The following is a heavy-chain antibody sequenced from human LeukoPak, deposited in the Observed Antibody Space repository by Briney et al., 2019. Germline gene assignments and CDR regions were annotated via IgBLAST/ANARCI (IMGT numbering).Heavy chain of an antibody. V-gene: IGHV4-30-4*01. Sequence: SETLSLTCTVSDGSISSYYWSWIRQPPGKGLEWIGYIYYSGSTYYNPSLKSRVTISVDTSKNQFSLKLSSVTAADTAVYYCARVKREERQLDYWGQGTLVTVSS. CDR1: DGSISSYY. CDR2: IYYSGST. D-gene: IGHD6-25*01. CDR3: ARVKREERQLDY. J-gene: IGHJ4*02.